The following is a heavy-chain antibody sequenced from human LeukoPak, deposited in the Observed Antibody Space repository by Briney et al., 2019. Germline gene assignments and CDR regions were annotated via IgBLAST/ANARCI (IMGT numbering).Heavy chain of an antibody. CDR3: AKDGLDIVVVPAAFYGMDV. D-gene: IGHD2-2*03. CDR1: GFTFSSYA. CDR2: ISGSGGST. V-gene: IGHV3-23*01. Sequence: GGSLRLSCAASGFTFSSYAMSWVRQAPGKGLEWVSAISGSGGSTYYADSVKGRFTISRDNSKNTLYLQINSLRAEDTAVYYCAKDGLDIVVVPAAFYGMDVWGQGTTVTVSS. J-gene: IGHJ6*02.